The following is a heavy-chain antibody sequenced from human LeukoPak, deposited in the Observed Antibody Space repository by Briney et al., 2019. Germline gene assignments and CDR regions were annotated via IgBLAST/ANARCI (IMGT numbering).Heavy chain of an antibody. CDR3: ARGPPGIAVAGTKTPLYYFDY. Sequence: SETLSLTCTVSGGSISSYYWSWIRQPPGKGLEWIGYISYSGSTNYNPSLKSRVTISVDTSKNQFSLKLSSVTAADTAVYYCARGPPGIAVAGTKTPLYYFDYWGQGTLVTVSS. J-gene: IGHJ4*02. CDR2: ISYSGST. D-gene: IGHD6-19*01. CDR1: GGSISSYY. V-gene: IGHV4-59*01.